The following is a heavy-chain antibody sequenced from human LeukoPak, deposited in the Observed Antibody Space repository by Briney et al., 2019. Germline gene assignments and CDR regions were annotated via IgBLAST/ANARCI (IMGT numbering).Heavy chain of an antibody. CDR2: IYATGST. J-gene: IGHJ5*02. CDR3: RWFDP. CDR1: NGSLSGYI. V-gene: IGHV4-4*09. Sequence: PSVTLSLICSVSNGSLSGYIWSWIRQPPGQRLEWIGYIYATGSTLYNPSLKSRVTISVDASENQVSLTLRSVTAADTATYYERWFDPWGQGALVTVSS. D-gene: IGHD1-1*01.